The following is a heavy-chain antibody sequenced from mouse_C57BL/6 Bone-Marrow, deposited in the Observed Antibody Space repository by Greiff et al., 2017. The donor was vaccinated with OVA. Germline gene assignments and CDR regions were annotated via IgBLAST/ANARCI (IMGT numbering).Heavy chain of an antibody. CDR3: TRGYSNYYAMDY. CDR2: FDPETGGT. CDR1: GYTFTDYE. Sequence: VQLQQSGAELVRPGASVTLSCKASGYTFTDYEMHWVKQTPVHGLEWIGAFDPETGGTAYNQKFKGKAILTADKSSSTAYMELRSLTSEDSAVDYCTRGYSNYYAMDYWGQGTSVTVSS. J-gene: IGHJ4*01. D-gene: IGHD2-5*01. V-gene: IGHV1-15*01.